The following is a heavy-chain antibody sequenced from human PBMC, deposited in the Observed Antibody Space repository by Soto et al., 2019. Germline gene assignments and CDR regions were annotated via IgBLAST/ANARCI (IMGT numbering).Heavy chain of an antibody. Sequence: ASVKVSCKNSGYSFTRYNIHWVRQAPGQGLEWMGWINSNSGDTNYAQKFQGRVTMTRDTSISTAYMDLDSLRSDDTAVYYCARKAVALTFDDWGQVTPVTRSS. CDR3: ARKAVALTFDD. D-gene: IGHD6-19*01. CDR1: GYSFTRYN. J-gene: IGHJ4*02. V-gene: IGHV1-2*02. CDR2: INSNSGDT.